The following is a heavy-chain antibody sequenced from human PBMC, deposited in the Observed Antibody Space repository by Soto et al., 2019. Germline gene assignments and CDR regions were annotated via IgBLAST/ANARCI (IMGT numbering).Heavy chain of an antibody. V-gene: IGHV1-69*12. CDR1: GTTFKSYE. J-gene: IGHJ3*01. CDR3: ATSPSPRLSTYGFVEAFDL. D-gene: IGHD3-10*01. Sequence: QVQVVQSGAEVRKPGSSVKVSCKVSGTTFKSYEISWVRQAPGQGLEWVGGIIPMFRTPNYAQKFQGTVTITVDESTSTVYIELTSLRSQDTAVYYCATSPSPRLSTYGFVEAFDLWGQGTLVIVSS. CDR2: IIPMFRTP.